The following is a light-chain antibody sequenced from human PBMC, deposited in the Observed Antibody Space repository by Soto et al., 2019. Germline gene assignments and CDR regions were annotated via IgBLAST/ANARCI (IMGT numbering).Light chain of an antibody. CDR2: AAS. Sequence: DIQMTQSPSSLSASVGDRVTITCRASQSISSYLNWYQHKPGKTPKLLIYAASSLQSGVPSRFSGSGSGTDFTLAISSLQPEDFATYYCQQSYSTPYTVGQGTKLEIK. J-gene: IGKJ2*01. V-gene: IGKV1-39*01. CDR1: QSISSY. CDR3: QQSYSTPYT.